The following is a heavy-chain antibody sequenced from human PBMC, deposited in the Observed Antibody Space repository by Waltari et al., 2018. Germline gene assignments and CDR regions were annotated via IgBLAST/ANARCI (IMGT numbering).Heavy chain of an antibody. CDR3: TCDILTGYYDFDY. J-gene: IGHJ4*02. D-gene: IGHD3-9*01. V-gene: IGHV3-49*04. CDR1: GFTFGDYA. CDR2: IRSKAYGGTT. Sequence: EVQLVESGGGLVQPGRSLRLSCTDSGFTFGDYALSWVRQAPGKGRDGVGFIRSKAYGGTTEYAASVKGRFTISRDDSKSIAYLQMNSLKTEDTAVYYCTCDILTGYYDFDYWGQGTLVTVSS.